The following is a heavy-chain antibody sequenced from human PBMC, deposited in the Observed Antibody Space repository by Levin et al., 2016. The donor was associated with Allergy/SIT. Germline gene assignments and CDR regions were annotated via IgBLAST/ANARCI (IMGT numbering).Heavy chain of an antibody. V-gene: IGHV1-69*01. Sequence: WVRQAPGQGLEWMGGIIPIFGTANYAQKFQGRVTITADESTSTAYMELSSLRSEDTAVYYCARDSGSYYGSYFDYWGQGTLVTVSS. J-gene: IGHJ4*02. CDR2: IIPIFGTA. CDR3: ARDSGSYYGSYFDY. D-gene: IGHD1-26*01.